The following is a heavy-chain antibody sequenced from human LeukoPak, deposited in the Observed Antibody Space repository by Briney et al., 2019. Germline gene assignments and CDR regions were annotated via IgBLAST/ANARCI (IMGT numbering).Heavy chain of an antibody. CDR1: GLTFSSYA. CDR3: ARANWFGEFIYYYYYGMDV. Sequence: GGSLRLSCAASGLTFSSYAMHWVRQAPGKGLEWVAVISYDGSNKYYADSVKGRFTISRDNSKNTLYLQMNSLRAEDTAVYYCARANWFGEFIYYYYYGMDVWGQGTTVTVSS. D-gene: IGHD3-10*01. J-gene: IGHJ6*02. CDR2: ISYDGSNK. V-gene: IGHV3-30-3*01.